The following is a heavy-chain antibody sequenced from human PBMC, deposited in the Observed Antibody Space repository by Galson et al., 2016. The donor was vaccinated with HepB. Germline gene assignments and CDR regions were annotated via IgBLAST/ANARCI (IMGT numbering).Heavy chain of an antibody. CDR1: GGTLSSYA. Sequence: SCKASGGTLSSYAISWVRQAPGQGLEWMGGIIPIFGTTNYAQKFQGRVTITADKSTNTVYMGLSSLRSEDTAVYYCARDVNDSFRYFDLWGRGTLVTVSS. D-gene: IGHD4-11*01. V-gene: IGHV1-69*06. CDR2: IIPIFGTT. J-gene: IGHJ2*01. CDR3: ARDVNDSFRYFDL.